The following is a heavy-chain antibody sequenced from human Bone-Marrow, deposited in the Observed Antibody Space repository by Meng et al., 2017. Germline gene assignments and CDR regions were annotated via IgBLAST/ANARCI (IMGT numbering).Heavy chain of an antibody. V-gene: IGHV1-69*01. CDR3: ARGPASGDYGWFDP. CDR2: IIPIFGTA. Sequence: VQLGQSGAGVKKPGSSVKVSCKASGGTFRSYAISWVRQAPGQGLEWMGGIIPIFGTANYAQKFQGRVTITTDESTSTAYMELSSLRSEDTAVYYCARGPASGDYGWFDPWGQGTLVTVSS. D-gene: IGHD4-17*01. CDR1: GGTFRSYA. J-gene: IGHJ5*02.